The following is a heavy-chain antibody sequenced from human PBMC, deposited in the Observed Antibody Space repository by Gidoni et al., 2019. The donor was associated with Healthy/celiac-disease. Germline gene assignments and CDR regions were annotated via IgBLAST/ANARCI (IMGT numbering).Heavy chain of an antibody. J-gene: IGHJ4*02. CDR3: ARGPDGYYFEY. CDR1: GGSISSSSYY. CDR2: IYYSGST. Sequence: QLQLQESGPGLVKPSETLSLTCTVSGGSISSSSYYWGWIRQPPGKGLEWIGSIYYSGSTYYNPSLKSRVTISVDTSKNQFSLKLSSVTAADTAVYYCARGPDGYYFEYWGQGTLVTVSS. V-gene: IGHV4-39*07.